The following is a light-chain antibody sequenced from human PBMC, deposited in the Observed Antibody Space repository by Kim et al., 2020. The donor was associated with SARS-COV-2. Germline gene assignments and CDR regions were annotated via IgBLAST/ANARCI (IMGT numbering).Light chain of an antibody. J-gene: IGKJ5*01. CDR2: GAS. CDR1: QSVASD. CDR3: QQYNDWPPIT. Sequence: SPGERAPLSCRASQSVASDLAWYQQKPGQAPRLLIYGASARATDIPARFSGTVSGTDFTLTITSLQSEGFAVYYCQQYNDWPPITFGQGTRLEIK. V-gene: IGKV3-15*01.